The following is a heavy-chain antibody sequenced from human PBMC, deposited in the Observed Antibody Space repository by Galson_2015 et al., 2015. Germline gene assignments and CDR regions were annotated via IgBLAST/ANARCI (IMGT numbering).Heavy chain of an antibody. CDR1: GFTFNKFA. CDR2: ISGSGFST. D-gene: IGHD2-2*01. J-gene: IGHJ6*03. V-gene: IGHV3-23*01. CDR3: AKVEVGVLPGAMDV. Sequence: SLRLSCAVSGFTFNKFAMTWVRQTPGKGLEWVPGISGSGFSTYYADSVKGRFTIYRDNYKNTLSLQMKSLRAEDTAVYYCAKVEVGVLPGAMDVWGKGTTVTVSS.